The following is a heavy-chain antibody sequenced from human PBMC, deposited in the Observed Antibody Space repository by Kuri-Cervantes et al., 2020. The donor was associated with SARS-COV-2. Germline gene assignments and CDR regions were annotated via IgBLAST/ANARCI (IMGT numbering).Heavy chain of an antibody. Sequence: GGSLRLSCAASGFTFGSYEMNWVRQAPGKGLEWVATISYDGSNQYYGDSVKGRFTFSRDNSKNTLYLQMNSLRAEDTAVYYCVKDSRVYYFDYWGQGTLVTVSS. CDR2: ISYDGSNQ. V-gene: IGHV3-30*18. CDR3: VKDSRVYYFDY. J-gene: IGHJ4*02. D-gene: IGHD2/OR15-2a*01. CDR1: GFTFGSYE.